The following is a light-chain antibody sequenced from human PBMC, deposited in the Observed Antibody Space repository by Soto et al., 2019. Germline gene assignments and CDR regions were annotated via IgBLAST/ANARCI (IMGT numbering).Light chain of an antibody. CDR3: ATWDRSLSVGV. J-gene: IGLJ2*01. Sequence: QSVLTQPPSVSAAPGQKVTISCSGSTSNIGNNYVFWYQQLPGTAPKLLIYDNDKRPSVIPDRFSGSKSGTSATLGITGLRTGDEADYYCATWDRSLSVGVFGGGTKLTVL. CDR2: DND. V-gene: IGLV1-51*01. CDR1: TSNIGNNY.